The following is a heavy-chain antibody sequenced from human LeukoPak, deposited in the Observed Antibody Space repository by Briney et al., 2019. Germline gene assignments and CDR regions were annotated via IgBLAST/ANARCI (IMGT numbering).Heavy chain of an antibody. V-gene: IGHV3-30*04. CDR1: GFTFSSYA. CDR2: IPYDGSNK. J-gene: IGHJ4*02. CDR3: ARAIITMIVVVPPGNH. D-gene: IGHD3-22*01. Sequence: GGSLRLSCAASGFTFSSYAMHWVRQAPGKGLEWVAVIPYDGSNKYYADSVKGRFTISRDKSKNTLYLQMNSLRAEDTAVYYCARAIITMIVVVPPGNHWGQGTLVTVSS.